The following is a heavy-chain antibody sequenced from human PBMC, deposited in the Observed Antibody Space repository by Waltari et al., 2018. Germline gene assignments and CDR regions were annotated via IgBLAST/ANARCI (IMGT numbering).Heavy chain of an antibody. Sequence: EVQLVESGGGLIQPGGSLRLSCAASGFTVSSNYMSWVRQAPGKGLEWVSVIYSGGSTYYADSVKGRFTISRDNSKNTLYLQMNSLRAEDTAVYYCARDLVFGESRNRADYWGQGTLVTVSS. D-gene: IGHD3-10*02. CDR1: GFTVSSNY. V-gene: IGHV3-53*01. CDR3: ARDLVFGESRNRADY. CDR2: IYSGGST. J-gene: IGHJ4*02.